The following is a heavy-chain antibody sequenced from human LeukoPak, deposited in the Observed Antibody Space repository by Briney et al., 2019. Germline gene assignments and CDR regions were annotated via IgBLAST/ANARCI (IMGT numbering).Heavy chain of an antibody. CDR3: AKDIPSGYSGYESGPGIDY. D-gene: IGHD5-12*01. Sequence: GGSLRLSCAASGFTFSSYGMHWVRQAPGKGLEWVAFIRYDGSNKYYADSVKGRFTISRDNSKNTLYLQMNSLRAEDTAVYYCAKDIPSGYSGYESGPGIDYWGQGTLVTVSS. CDR1: GFTFSSYG. J-gene: IGHJ4*02. V-gene: IGHV3-30*02. CDR2: IRYDGSNK.